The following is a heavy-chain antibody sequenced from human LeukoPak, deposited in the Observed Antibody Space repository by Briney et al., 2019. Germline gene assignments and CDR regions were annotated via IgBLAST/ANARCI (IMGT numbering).Heavy chain of an antibody. V-gene: IGHV1-46*01. D-gene: IGHD2-15*01. J-gene: IGHJ4*02. CDR2: INPSGGST. CDR3: AREGGQEYFDY. CDR1: GYTFIGYY. Sequence: ASVKVSCKASGYTFIGYYMHWVRQAPGQGLEWMGIINPSGGSTSYAQKFQGRVTMTRDTSTSTVYMELSSLRSEDTAVYYCAREGGQEYFDYWGQGTLVTVSS.